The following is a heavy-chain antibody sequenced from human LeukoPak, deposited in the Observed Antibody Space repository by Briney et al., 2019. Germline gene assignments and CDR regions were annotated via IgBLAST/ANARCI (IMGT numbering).Heavy chain of an antibody. CDR3: AREREGCSSTSCFNWFDP. J-gene: IGHJ5*02. D-gene: IGHD2-2*01. V-gene: IGHV1-2*02. CDR2: INPNSGGT. CDR1: GYTSTGYY. Sequence: GASVKVSCKASGYTSTGYYMHWVRQAPGQGLEWMGWINPNSGGTNYAQKFQGRVTMTRDTSISTAYMELSRLRSDDTAVYYCAREREGCSSTSCFNWFDPWGQGTLVTVSS.